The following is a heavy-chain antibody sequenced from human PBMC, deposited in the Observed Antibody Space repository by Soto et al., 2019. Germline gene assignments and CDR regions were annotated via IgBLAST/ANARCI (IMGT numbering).Heavy chain of an antibody. CDR3: ARYDGIAVVDNDAFDI. CDR2: INAGNGNT. D-gene: IGHD6-19*01. CDR1: GYTFTSYA. Sequence: QVQLVQSGAEEKKPGASVKVSCKASGYTFTSYAMHWVRQAPGQRLEWMGWINAGNGNTKYSQKFQGRVTITRDTSASTAYMELSSLRSEDTAVYYCARYDGIAVVDNDAFDIWGQGTMVTVSS. V-gene: IGHV1-3*05. J-gene: IGHJ3*02.